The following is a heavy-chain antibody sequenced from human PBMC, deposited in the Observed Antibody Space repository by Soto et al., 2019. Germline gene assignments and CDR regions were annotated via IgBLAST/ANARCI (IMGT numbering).Heavy chain of an antibody. CDR2: MGYDGSYK. Sequence: QVQLVEFGGGVVQPGRSLRLSCATSGFTFSSYGMHWVRQAPGKGLEWVAVMGYDGSYKYYADSVKGRFTIFRDNSKNTLFLEMNSLRAEDTAMYYCARDNIAVRPGWFDPWGQGTLVTVSS. CDR1: GFTFSSYG. D-gene: IGHD6-6*01. V-gene: IGHV3-33*01. CDR3: ARDNIAVRPGWFDP. J-gene: IGHJ5*02.